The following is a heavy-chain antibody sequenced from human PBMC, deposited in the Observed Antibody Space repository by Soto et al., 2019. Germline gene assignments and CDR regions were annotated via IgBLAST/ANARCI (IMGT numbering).Heavy chain of an antibody. Sequence: EVQLLESGGGLVQPGGSLRLSCAASGYTFSIYAMSWVRLAPGKGLEWVSAISASGDKTFFADSVKGRFTISRDNTENTVFLQMNSLRAEDTAVYYCARYYVTSSCYEGHFYGMDVWGLGTTVSVSS. V-gene: IGHV3-23*01. CDR1: GYTFSIYA. D-gene: IGHD2-2*01. J-gene: IGHJ6*02. CDR2: ISASGDKT. CDR3: ARYYVTSSCYEGHFYGMDV.